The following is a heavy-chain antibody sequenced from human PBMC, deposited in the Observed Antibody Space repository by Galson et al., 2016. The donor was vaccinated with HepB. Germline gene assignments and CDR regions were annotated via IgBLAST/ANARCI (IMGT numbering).Heavy chain of an antibody. V-gene: IGHV6-1*01. D-gene: IGHD1/OR15-1a*01. Sequence: CAISGDSVSSNSAAWNWIRQSPSRGLEWLGRTYYRSKWYNDYAVSVKSPIIVNPDTSKNQFSLQLNPVTPEDTAVYYCVEQRKGAPYGMDVWGQGTTVTVSS. CDR3: VEQRKGAPYGMDV. CDR1: GDSVSSNSAA. J-gene: IGHJ6*02. CDR2: TYYRSKWYN.